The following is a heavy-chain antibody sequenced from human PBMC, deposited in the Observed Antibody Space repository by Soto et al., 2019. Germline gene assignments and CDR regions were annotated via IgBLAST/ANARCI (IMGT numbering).Heavy chain of an antibody. J-gene: IGHJ4*02. CDR1: GYTFTNHG. Sequence: ASVKVSCKASGYTFTNHGISWVRQAPGQGLEWLGWISGHNGNTKYAQRLKGGVTMTADTSTSTAYMELRSLRSDDTAVYYCARDLYPLAYYFDFWGQGTLVTVSS. D-gene: IGHD2-8*01. CDR3: ARDLYPLAYYFDF. V-gene: IGHV1-18*04. CDR2: ISGHNGNT.